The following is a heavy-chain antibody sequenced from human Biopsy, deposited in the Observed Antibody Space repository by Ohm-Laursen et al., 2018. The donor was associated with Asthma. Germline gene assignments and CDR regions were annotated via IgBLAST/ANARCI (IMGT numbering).Heavy chain of an antibody. V-gene: IGHV1-18*01. CDR1: GYTFNSAG. Sequence: ASVKVSCNTSGYTFNSAGITWVRQAPGQGLEWMGWISVYNGNTKVAQKLQDRVTMITDTSTSTAYMELRSLRSDDTAVYFCARAVDYSHYYGIDVWGQGTTAAVS. CDR2: ISVYNGNT. D-gene: IGHD3-10*01. CDR3: ARAVDYSHYYGIDV. J-gene: IGHJ6*02.